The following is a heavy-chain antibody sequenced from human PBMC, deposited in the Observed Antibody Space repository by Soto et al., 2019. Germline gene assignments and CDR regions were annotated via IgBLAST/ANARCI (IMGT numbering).Heavy chain of an antibody. V-gene: IGHV3-7*05. J-gene: IGHJ5*02. Sequence: EVQLVESGGGLVQPGGSLRLSCAASGFTFSSYWMSWVRQAPGKGLEWVANIKQDGSEKYYVDSVKGRFTISRDNAKNSLYLQMNSLRAEDTAVYYCARDRVGVAANWFDPWGQGTLVTVSS. D-gene: IGHD2-15*01. CDR2: IKQDGSEK. CDR1: GFTFSSYW. CDR3: ARDRVGVAANWFDP.